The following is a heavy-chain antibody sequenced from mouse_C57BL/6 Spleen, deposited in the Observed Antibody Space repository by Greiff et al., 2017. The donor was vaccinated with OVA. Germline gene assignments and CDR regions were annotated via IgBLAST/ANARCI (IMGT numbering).Heavy chain of an antibody. CDR1: GYSITSGYY. D-gene: IGHD2-5*01. V-gene: IGHV3-6*01. Sequence: EVQLVESGPGLVKPSQSLSLTCSVTGYSITSGYYWNWIRQFPGNKLEWMGYISYDGSNNYNPSLKNRISITRDTSKNQFFLKLNSVTTEDTATYYCARLYYSNYEGWYFDVWGTGTTVTVSS. J-gene: IGHJ1*03. CDR3: ARLYYSNYEGWYFDV. CDR2: ISYDGSN.